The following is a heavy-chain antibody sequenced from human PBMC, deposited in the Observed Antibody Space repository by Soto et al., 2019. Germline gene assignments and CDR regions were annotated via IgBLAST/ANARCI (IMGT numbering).Heavy chain of an antibody. CDR2: IWYDGSNK. J-gene: IGHJ4*02. V-gene: IGHV3-33*01. CDR1: GFTFSSYG. Sequence: PGGSLRLSCAASGFTFSSYGMHWVRQAPGKGLEWVAVIWYDGSNKYYADSVKGRFTISRDNSKNTLYLQMNSLRAEDTAVYYCARDSSLAPSTLDYWGQGTLVTVSS. CDR3: ARDSSLAPSTLDY.